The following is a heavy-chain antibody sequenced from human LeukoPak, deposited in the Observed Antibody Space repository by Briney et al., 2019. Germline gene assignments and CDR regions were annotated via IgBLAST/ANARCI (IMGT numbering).Heavy chain of an antibody. D-gene: IGHD1-1*01. Sequence: ASVKVSCKASGGTFSSYAISWVRQAPGQGLEWMGIINPSGGSTSYAQKFQGRVTMTRDTSTSTVYMELSSLRSEDTAVYYCARELEKAGGAFDIWGKGTMVTVSS. CDR2: INPSGGST. CDR1: GGTFSSYA. J-gene: IGHJ3*02. V-gene: IGHV1-46*01. CDR3: ARELEKAGGAFDI.